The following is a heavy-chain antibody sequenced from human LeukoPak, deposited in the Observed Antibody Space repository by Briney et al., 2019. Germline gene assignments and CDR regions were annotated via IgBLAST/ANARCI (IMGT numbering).Heavy chain of an antibody. CDR2: IKQDGSEK. J-gene: IGHJ4*02. V-gene: IGHV3-7*04. CDR3: ARVRTFYYGSGSSGPFDY. Sequence: HPGGSLRLSCAASAFTFSNYCMSWVRQAPGKGLEWVANIKQDGSEKYYVDSLKGRFTNSRDNAKNSLYLQMNSLRAEDTAVYYCARVRTFYYGSGSSGPFDYWGQGTLVTVSS. CDR1: AFTFSNYC. D-gene: IGHD3-10*01.